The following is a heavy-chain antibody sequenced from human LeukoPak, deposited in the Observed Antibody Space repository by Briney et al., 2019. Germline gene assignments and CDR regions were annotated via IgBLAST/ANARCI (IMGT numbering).Heavy chain of an antibody. J-gene: IGHJ3*02. D-gene: IGHD3-10*01. CDR2: IQTGDST. CDR3: EMSGTRYVFDI. CDR1: GFTVSPSY. V-gene: IGHV3-66*01. Sequence: PGGSLRLSCAASGFTVSPSYMSWVRQAPGKGLEWVSVIQTGDSTNYADSVKGRFTVSRDNSKNTLYLQMNSLRVEDTAVYYCEMSGTRYVFDIWGQGTMVTISS.